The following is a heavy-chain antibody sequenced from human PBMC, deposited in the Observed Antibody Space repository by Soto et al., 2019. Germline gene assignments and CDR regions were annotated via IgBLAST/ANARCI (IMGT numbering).Heavy chain of an antibody. V-gene: IGHV1-18*01. Sequence: QVQLVQSGAEVKKPGASGKVSCRAPGYTFTSNVISGVRQPPGQGLEWMGWISAYNGNTNYAQKLQGRVTMTTDTSTSTAYMELRSLRSDDTAVYYCARDEFGDPGVYWGQGTLVTVSS. CDR1: GYTFTSNV. J-gene: IGHJ4*02. D-gene: IGHD4-17*01. CDR3: ARDEFGDPGVY. CDR2: ISAYNGNT.